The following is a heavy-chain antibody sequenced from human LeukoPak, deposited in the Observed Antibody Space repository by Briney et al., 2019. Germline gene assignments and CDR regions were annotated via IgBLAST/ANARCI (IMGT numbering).Heavy chain of an antibody. CDR2: ISYSGANS. D-gene: IGHD1-26*01. CDR1: GFTFSGSA. Sequence: GGSLSLSCAASGFTFSGSAMSWVRQAPGEGLEWVSLISYSGANSYYTDSVRGRFTISRDNSKDTLFLQMNSLRAEDTAIYYCARGIVGARDDAFDIWGQGTMVTVSS. CDR3: ARGIVGARDDAFDI. J-gene: IGHJ3*02. V-gene: IGHV3-23*01.